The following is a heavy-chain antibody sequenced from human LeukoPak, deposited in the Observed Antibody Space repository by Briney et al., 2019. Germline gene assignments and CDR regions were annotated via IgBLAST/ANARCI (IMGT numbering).Heavy chain of an antibody. V-gene: IGHV1-69*13. CDR1: GGTFSSYA. J-gene: IGHJ6*04. CDR3: ARDQGSGSYRHYYYGMDV. CDR2: TIPIFGTA. Sequence: GASVKVSCKASGGTFSSYAISWVRQAPGQGLEWMGGTIPIFGTANYAQKFQGRVTITADESTSTAYMELSSLRSEDTAVYYCARDQGSGSYRHYYYGMDVWGKGTTVTVSS. D-gene: IGHD3-10*01.